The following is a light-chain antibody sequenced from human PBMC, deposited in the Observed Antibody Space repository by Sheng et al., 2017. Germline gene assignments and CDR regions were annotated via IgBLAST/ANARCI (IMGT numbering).Light chain of an antibody. V-gene: IGLV1-51*02. CDR2: ENN. CDR1: SSDVGGHNY. Sequence: QSALTQPASVSGSPGQSITISCTGTSSDVGGHNYVSWYQHLPGTAPKLLIFENNKPPSGIPDRFSGSKSGTSATLGITGLRTGDEADYYCGTWDSSLYAVVFGGGTRLTVL. J-gene: IGLJ2*01. CDR3: GTWDSSLYAVV.